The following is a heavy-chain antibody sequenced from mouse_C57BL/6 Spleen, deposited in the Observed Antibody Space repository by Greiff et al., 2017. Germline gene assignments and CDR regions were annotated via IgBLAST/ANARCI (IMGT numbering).Heavy chain of an antibody. V-gene: IGHV1-4*01. J-gene: IGHJ3*01. D-gene: IGHD2-5*01. CDR2: INPSSGNT. Sequence: QVQLQQSGAELARPGASVKMSCKASGYTFTSYTMHWVKQRPGQGLEWIGYINPSSGNTKYNQKFKDKATLTADKSSSTAYMQLSSLTSEDSAVYYCARSADSNSAWFAYWGQGTLVTVSA. CDR3: ARSADSNSAWFAY. CDR1: GYTFTSYT.